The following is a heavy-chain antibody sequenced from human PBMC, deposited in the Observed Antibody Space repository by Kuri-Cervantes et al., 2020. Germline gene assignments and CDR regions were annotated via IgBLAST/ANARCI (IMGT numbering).Heavy chain of an antibody. CDR1: GFTFSSYE. J-gene: IGHJ6*02. CDR3: AKDLVRALSYYYYGMDV. D-gene: IGHD3-10*01. Sequence: GGSLRLSCAASGFTFSSYEMNWVRQAPGKGLEWVAVISYDGSNKYYADSVKGRFTISRDNSKNTLYLQMNSLRAEDTAVYYCAKDLVRALSYYYYGMDVWGQGTTVTVSS. V-gene: IGHV3-30*07. CDR2: ISYDGSNK.